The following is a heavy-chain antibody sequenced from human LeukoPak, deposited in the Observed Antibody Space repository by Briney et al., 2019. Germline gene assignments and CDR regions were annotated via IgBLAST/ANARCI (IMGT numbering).Heavy chain of an antibody. CDR3: AKDRGVGELLLIDY. J-gene: IGHJ4*02. D-gene: IGHD3-10*01. Sequence: PGGSLRLSCAVSGFTFSSYAMSWVRQAPGKGLEWVSAISGSGGSTYYADSVKGRFTISRDNSKNTLYLQMNSLRAEDTAVYYCAKDRGVGELLLIDYWGQGTLVTFSS. CDR2: ISGSGGST. CDR1: GFTFSSYA. V-gene: IGHV3-23*01.